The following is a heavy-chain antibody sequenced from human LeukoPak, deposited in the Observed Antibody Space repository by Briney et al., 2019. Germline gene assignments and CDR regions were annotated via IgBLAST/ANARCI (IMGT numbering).Heavy chain of an antibody. J-gene: IGHJ4*02. CDR3: ARVGELDY. CDR1: GFTFSSYS. CDR2: ISSSSSTI. Sequence: GGPLRLSCAASGFTFSSYSMNWVRQAPGKGLEWVSYISSSSSTIYYADSVKGRFTISRDNAQNSVYLQMNSLRDEDTAVYYCARVGELDYWGQGTLVTVSS. V-gene: IGHV3-48*02. D-gene: IGHD1-26*01.